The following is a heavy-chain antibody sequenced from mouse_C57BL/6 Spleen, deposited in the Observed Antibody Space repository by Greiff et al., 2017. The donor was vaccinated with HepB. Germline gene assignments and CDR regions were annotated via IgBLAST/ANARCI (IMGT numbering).Heavy chain of an antibody. J-gene: IGHJ2*01. CDR1: GYSITSGYY. CDR3: ARGYYGSSDY. Sequence: DVKLVESGPGLVKPSQSLSLTCSVTGYSITSGYYWNWIRQFPGNKLEWMGYISYDGSNNYNPSLKNRISITRDTSKNQFFLKLNSVTTEDTATYYCARGYYGSSDYWGQGTTLTVSS. D-gene: IGHD1-1*01. CDR2: ISYDGSN. V-gene: IGHV3-6*01.